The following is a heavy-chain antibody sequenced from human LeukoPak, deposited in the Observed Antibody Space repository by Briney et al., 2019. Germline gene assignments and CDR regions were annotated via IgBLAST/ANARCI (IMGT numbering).Heavy chain of an antibody. CDR3: ARQAVAGFDY. D-gene: IGHD6-19*01. CDR1: GFTFSNYA. J-gene: IGHJ4*02. Sequence: PGGSLRLSCAASGFTFSNYAMNWARQAPGKGLEWVSVIYNAGSTYYADSVKGRFTISSDNSKTTLYLQMNSLRVEDTAMYYCARQAVAGFDYWGQGTLVTVSS. CDR2: IYNAGST. V-gene: IGHV3-66*04.